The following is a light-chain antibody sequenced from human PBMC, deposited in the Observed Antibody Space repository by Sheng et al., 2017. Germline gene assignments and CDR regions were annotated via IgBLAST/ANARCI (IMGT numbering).Light chain of an antibody. V-gene: IGKV3-11*01. CDR2: DAS. CDR1: QSVSSH. J-gene: IGKJ5*01. CDR3: QQRSNWPPIT. Sequence: EIVLTQSPANLSLSPGERATLSCRASQSVSSHLAWYQQKPGQAPRLLIYDASNRASGIPARFSGSGSGTDFTLTISSLEPEDFAVYYCQQRSNWPPITFGQGTRLEIK.